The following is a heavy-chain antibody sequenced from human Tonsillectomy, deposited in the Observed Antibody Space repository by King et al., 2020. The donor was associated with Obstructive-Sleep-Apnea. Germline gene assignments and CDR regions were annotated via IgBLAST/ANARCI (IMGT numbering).Heavy chain of an antibody. V-gene: IGHV3-30*04. Sequence: VQLVESGGGVVQPGRSLRLSCAASGFTFSSYAMHWVRQAPGKGLEWVAVISYDGSNKYYADSVKGRFTISRDNSKKTLYLQMNSLRAEDTAVYYCARAKHRYYYDSSGYYYGFQHWGQGTLVTVSS. J-gene: IGHJ1*01. CDR3: ARAKHRYYYDSSGYYYGFQH. CDR2: ISYDGSNK. CDR1: GFTFSSYA. D-gene: IGHD3-22*01.